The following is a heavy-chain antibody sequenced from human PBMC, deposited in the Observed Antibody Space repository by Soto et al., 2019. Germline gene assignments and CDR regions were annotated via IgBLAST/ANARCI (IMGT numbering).Heavy chain of an antibody. CDR3: ARDSTPLKYSYGYFGGYGMDV. CDR2: ISSSGSTI. CDR1: GFTFSDYY. J-gene: IGHJ6*02. D-gene: IGHD5-18*01. Sequence: GGSLRLSCAASGFTFSDYYMSWIRQAPGKGLEWVSYISSSGSTIYYADSVKGRFTISRDNAKNSLYLQMNSLRAEDTAVYYCARDSTPLKYSYGYFGGYGMDVWGQGTTVTVSS. V-gene: IGHV3-11*01.